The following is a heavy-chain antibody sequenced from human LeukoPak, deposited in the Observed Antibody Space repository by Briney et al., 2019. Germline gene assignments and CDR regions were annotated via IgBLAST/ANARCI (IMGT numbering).Heavy chain of an antibody. V-gene: IGHV4-59*01. CDR2: IYYSGST. J-gene: IGHJ5*02. D-gene: IGHD3-10*01. Sequence: SETLSLTCTVSGGSISSYYWSWIRQPPGKGLEWIGYIYYSGSTNYNPSLKSRVTISVDTWKNQFSLKLSSVTAADTAVYYCARGGYYGSGNDFRFDPWGQGTLVTVSS. CDR3: ARGGYYGSGNDFRFDP. CDR1: GGSISSYY.